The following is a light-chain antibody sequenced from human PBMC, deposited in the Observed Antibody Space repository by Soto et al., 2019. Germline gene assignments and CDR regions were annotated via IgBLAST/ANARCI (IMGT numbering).Light chain of an antibody. CDR2: GAS. J-gene: IGKJ3*01. CDR3: QQFGSSPLFT. CDR1: QSVSSSY. V-gene: IGKV3-20*01. Sequence: EIVLTQSPGTLSLCPGERATLSCRASQSVSSSYLAWCQQKPGQAPRLLIYGASSRATGIPDRFSGSGSGTDFTLPISRLEPEDFSVYYCQQFGSSPLFTFGPGTKVDVK.